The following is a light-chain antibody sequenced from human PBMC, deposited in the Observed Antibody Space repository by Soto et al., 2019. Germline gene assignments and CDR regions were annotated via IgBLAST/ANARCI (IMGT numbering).Light chain of an antibody. V-gene: IGKV1-9*01. CDR1: QGIRSY. Sequence: IQLTQSPSSLSASVGDRVTITCRASQGIRSYLTWYQQKPGKAPKVLIYAASTLQTGVPSRFSGSGSGTEFTLTISSLQPDDFATYYCQQYNSYSTWTFGQGTKVDIK. CDR3: QQYNSYSTWT. CDR2: AAS. J-gene: IGKJ1*01.